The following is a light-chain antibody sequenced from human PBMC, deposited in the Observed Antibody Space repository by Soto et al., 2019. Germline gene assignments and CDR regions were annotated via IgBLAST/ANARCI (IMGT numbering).Light chain of an antibody. V-gene: IGKV3-11*01. CDR2: DAS. J-gene: IGKJ4*01. Sequence: EIVLTQSPATLSLSPGEGATLSCRASQSVGSYLAWYQQKPGQAPRLLIYDASNRATGLPARFSDSGSGTDFTLTISSLEPEDFAVYYCQQRSNWPPTFGGGTKVEIK. CDR1: QSVGSY. CDR3: QQRSNWPPT.